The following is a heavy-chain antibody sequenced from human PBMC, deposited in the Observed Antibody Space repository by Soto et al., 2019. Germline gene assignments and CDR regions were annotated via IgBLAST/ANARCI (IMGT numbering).Heavy chain of an antibody. CDR3: ANGGGAFCGTDCYRAFDY. J-gene: IGHJ4*02. CDR2: IYRDGST. CDR1: GLTVSSNY. D-gene: IGHD2-21*02. Sequence: EVQLVESGGGLIQPGGSLRLSCAASGLTVSSNYMSWVRQAPGKGLEWVSVIYRDGSTYYADSVKGRFTISRDHSKNTFDLQMNRLSADDTAVYFCANGGGAFCGTDCYRAFDYWGQGTLVTVSS. V-gene: IGHV3-53*01.